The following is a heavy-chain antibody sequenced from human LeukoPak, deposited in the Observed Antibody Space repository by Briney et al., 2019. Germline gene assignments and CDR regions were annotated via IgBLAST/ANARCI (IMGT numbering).Heavy chain of an antibody. CDR2: IYYSGST. CDR1: GGSISSYY. V-gene: IGHV4-59*01. CDR3: ARDRWIFDY. D-gene: IGHD5-12*01. J-gene: IGHJ4*02. Sequence: SETLSLTCTVSGGSISSYYWSWIRQPPGKGLEWIGYIYYSGSTNYNPSLKSRVTISVDTSKNQFSLKLSTVTAADTAVYYCARDRWIFDYWGQGTLVTASS.